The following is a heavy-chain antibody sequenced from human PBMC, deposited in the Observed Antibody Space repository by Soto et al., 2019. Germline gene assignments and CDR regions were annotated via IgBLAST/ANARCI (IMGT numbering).Heavy chain of an antibody. Sequence: SETLSLTCAVYGGSFSGYYWSWIRQPPGKGLEWIGEINHSGSTNYNPSLKSRVTISVDTSKNQFSLKLSSVTAADTAVYYCARKMPTMIVVVIQNWFDPWGQGTLVTV. CDR3: ARKMPTMIVVVIQNWFDP. CDR2: INHSGST. CDR1: GGSFSGYY. J-gene: IGHJ5*02. D-gene: IGHD3-22*01. V-gene: IGHV4-34*01.